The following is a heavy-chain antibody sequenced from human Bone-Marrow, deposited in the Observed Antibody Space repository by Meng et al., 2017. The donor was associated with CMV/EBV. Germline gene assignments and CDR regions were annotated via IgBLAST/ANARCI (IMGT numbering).Heavy chain of an antibody. Sequence: ASVKVSCKASGYTFTSYDINWVRQATGQGLEWMGWINPNSGGTNYAQKFQGRVTMTRDTSISTAYMELSRLRSDDTAVYYCARADNWNYVSNDAFDIWGQGTMVTVSS. CDR1: GYTFTSYD. CDR3: ARADNWNYVSNDAFDI. J-gene: IGHJ3*02. V-gene: IGHV1-2*02. CDR2: INPNSGGT. D-gene: IGHD1-7*01.